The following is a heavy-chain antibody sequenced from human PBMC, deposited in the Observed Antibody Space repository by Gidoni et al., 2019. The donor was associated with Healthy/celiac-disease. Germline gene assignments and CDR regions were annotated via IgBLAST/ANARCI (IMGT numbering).Heavy chain of an antibody. J-gene: IGHJ6*02. CDR3: ARDQDQAMVRGVIILRFSYGMDV. Sequence: QVQLVESGGGVVQPGRSLRLSCAASGFTFSRYAMHWVRQAPGKGLEWVAVISYDGSNKYDADSVKGRFTISRDNSKNTLYLQMNSLRAEDTAVYYCARDQDQAMVRGVIILRFSYGMDVWGQGTTVTVSS. D-gene: IGHD3-10*01. CDR1: GFTFSRYA. CDR2: ISYDGSNK. V-gene: IGHV3-30-3*01.